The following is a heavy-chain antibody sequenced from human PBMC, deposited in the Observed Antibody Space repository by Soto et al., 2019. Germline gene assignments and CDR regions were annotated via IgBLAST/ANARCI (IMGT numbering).Heavy chain of an antibody. J-gene: IGHJ5*02. CDR1: GFTFSSYG. CDR3: ARDMYGVAYDFWSGYYGWFDP. Sequence: GGSLRLSCAASGFTFSSYGMHWVRQAPGKGLEWVAVIWYDGSNKYYADSVKGRFTISRDNSKNTLYLQMNSLRAEDTAVYYCARDMYGVAYDFWSGYYGWFDPWGQGTLVTVSS. V-gene: IGHV3-33*01. D-gene: IGHD3-3*01. CDR2: IWYDGSNK.